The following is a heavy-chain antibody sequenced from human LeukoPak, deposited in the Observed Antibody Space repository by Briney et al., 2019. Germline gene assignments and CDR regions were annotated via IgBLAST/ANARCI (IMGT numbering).Heavy chain of an antibody. CDR3: ARALYYDILTGYQTHTYYFDY. CDR2: ISSRRRDI. CDR1: RVTFSGYT. J-gene: IGHJ4*02. Sequence: GGSLRLSCTASRVTFSGYTMNWVRPAPGEGLEWGSSISSRRRDIYYAASVKGRFTISRDNARNSLYLQMSSLRAEDTAVYYCARALYYDILTGYQTHTYYFDYWGQGTLVTVSS. V-gene: IGHV3-21*01. D-gene: IGHD3-9*01.